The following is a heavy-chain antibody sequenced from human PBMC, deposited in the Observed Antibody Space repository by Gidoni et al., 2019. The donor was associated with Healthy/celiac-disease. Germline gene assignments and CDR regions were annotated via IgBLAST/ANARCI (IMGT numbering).Heavy chain of an antibody. J-gene: IGHJ4*02. V-gene: IGHV3-30*03. Sequence: QVQLVESGGGVVQPGRSLRLSCAASGFTFSRYGMHWVRQAPGKGRGWVAVISYDGSNKYYADSVKGRFTISRDNSKNTLYLQMNSLRAEDTAVYYCATTGYSSSWYKGEFDYWGQGTLVTVSS. CDR1: GFTFSRYG. D-gene: IGHD6-13*01. CDR2: ISYDGSNK. CDR3: ATTGYSSSWYKGEFDY.